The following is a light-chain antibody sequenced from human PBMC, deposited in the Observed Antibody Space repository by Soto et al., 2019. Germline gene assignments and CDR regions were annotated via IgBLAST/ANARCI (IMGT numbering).Light chain of an antibody. CDR3: QQSYSTPLT. J-gene: IGKJ4*01. CDR2: AAS. CDR1: QSISSY. Sequence: DIQMTPSPSSLSASVGDRVIITCRASQSISSYLNWYQQKPGKAPKLLIYAASSLQSGVPSRFSGSGSGTDFTLTISSLQPEDFATYYCQQSYSTPLTFGGGTKVDI. V-gene: IGKV1-39*01.